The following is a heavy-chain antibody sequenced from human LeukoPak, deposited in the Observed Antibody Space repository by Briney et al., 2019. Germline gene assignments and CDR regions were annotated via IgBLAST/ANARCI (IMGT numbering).Heavy chain of an antibody. V-gene: IGHV3-48*03. CDR2: ISSAGTTK. CDR3: AGDYWVDP. Sequence: PGGSLRLSCPPSGFTFSSIETSWVRQAPGKGLEWISYISSAGTTKIYADSVKGRFTISRDNAKNSLYLQMNSLRAEDTAVYYCAGDYWVDPWGHGTLVTVSS. CDR1: GFTFSSIE. J-gene: IGHJ5*02.